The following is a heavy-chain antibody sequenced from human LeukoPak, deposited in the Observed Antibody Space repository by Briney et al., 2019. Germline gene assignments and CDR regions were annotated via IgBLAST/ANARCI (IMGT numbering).Heavy chain of an antibody. CDR1: GFTFDDYA. CDR2: ISWNSGSI. Sequence: GGSLRLSCAASGFTFDDYATHWVRQAPGKGLEWVSGISWNSGSIGYADSVKGRFTSSRDNAKNSLYLQMNSLRAEDTALYYCAVYYYGSGSYPYWGQGTLVTVSS. J-gene: IGHJ4*02. V-gene: IGHV3-9*01. D-gene: IGHD3-10*01. CDR3: AVYYYGSGSYPY.